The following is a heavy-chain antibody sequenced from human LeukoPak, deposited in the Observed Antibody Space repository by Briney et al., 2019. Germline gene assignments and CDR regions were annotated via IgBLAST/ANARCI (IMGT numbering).Heavy chain of an antibody. D-gene: IGHD1-14*01. Sequence: GRSLRLSCAASGFTFSSYAMHWVRQAPGKGLEWVAVISYDGSNKYYADSVKGRFTISRDNSKNTLYLQMNSLRAGDTAVYYCARGAGSGGYWGQGTLVTVSS. CDR2: ISYDGSNK. CDR3: ARGAGSGGY. CDR1: GFTFSSYA. V-gene: IGHV3-30-3*01. J-gene: IGHJ4*02.